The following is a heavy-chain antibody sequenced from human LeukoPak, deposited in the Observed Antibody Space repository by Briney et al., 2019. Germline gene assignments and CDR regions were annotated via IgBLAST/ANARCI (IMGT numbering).Heavy chain of an antibody. Sequence: GRSLRLSCAASGFTFEDYAMHWVRQVPGKGLEWVAGISWSSGNIGYAESVKGRFTISRDNAENALHLQMNSLRTEDTALHFCARDAWRRAFNYGMDVWGQGTTVAVSS. D-gene: IGHD5-12*01. CDR1: GFTFEDYA. J-gene: IGHJ6*02. V-gene: IGHV3-9*01. CDR2: ISWSSGNI. CDR3: ARDAWRRAFNYGMDV.